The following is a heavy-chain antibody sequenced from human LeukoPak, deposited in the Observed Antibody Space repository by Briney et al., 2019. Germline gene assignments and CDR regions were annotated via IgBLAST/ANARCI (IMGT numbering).Heavy chain of an antibody. V-gene: IGHV1-8*01. J-gene: IGHJ4*02. CDR3: ARGAGVGATLDY. D-gene: IGHD1-26*01. CDR1: GYTFTSYD. Sequence: ASVKVSCKASGYTFTSYDINWARQATGQGLEWMGWMNPNSGNTGYAQKFQGRVTMARNTSISTAYMELSSLRSEDTAVYYCARGAGVGATLDYWGQGTLVTVSS. CDR2: MNPNSGNT.